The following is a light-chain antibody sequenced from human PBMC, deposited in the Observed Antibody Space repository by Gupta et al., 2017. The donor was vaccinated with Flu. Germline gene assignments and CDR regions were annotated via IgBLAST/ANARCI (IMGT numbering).Light chain of an antibody. CDR1: QKIKNY. Sequence: DSQTTQATSSLSASLGDRVTITCRASQKIKNYLVWYQQKPGKAPKVLIYAVSSLQTGVPPRFSGSGYGTDFTLTISSRQPEDSAIYYCRQSVEVPWTLGQGTMVEIK. J-gene: IGKJ1*01. V-gene: IGKV1-39*01. CDR3: RQSVEVPWT. CDR2: AVS.